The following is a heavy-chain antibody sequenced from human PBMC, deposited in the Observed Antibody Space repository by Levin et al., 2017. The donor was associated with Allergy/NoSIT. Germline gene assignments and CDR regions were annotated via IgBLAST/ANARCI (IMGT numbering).Heavy chain of an antibody. V-gene: IGHV4-4*02. J-gene: IGHJ4*02. CDR2: IYHSGST. D-gene: IGHD6-6*01. CDR3: ATARYSSSSGSDYFDY. CDR1: GGSISSSNW. Sequence: SETLSLTCAVSGGSISSSNWWSWVRQPPGKGLEWIGEIYHSGSTNYNPSLKSRVTISVDKSKNQFSLKLSSVTAADTAVYYCATARYSSSSGSDYFDYWGQGTLVTVSS.